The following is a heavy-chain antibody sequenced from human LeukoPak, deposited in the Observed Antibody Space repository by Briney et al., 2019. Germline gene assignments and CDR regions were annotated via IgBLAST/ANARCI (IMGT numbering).Heavy chain of an antibody. J-gene: IGHJ4*02. CDR3: ATETNGRHYDY. Sequence: GGSLRLSCTTSGLTFSTSGFNWVRQAPGKGLEWVASIGPTGFDRYHADSIKGRFTISRDNANNFLYLQVDSLRAEDTAVYYCATETNGRHYDYWGQGTLLTVSS. CDR1: GLTFSTSG. D-gene: IGHD1-14*01. CDR2: IGPTGFDR. V-gene: IGHV3-21*06.